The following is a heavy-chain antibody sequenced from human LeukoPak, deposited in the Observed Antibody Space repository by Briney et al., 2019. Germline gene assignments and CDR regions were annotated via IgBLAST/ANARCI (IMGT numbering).Heavy chain of an antibody. J-gene: IGHJ4*02. D-gene: IGHD3-22*01. V-gene: IGHV1-18*01. Sequence: ASVKVSCKASGYIFTNYRITWVRQAPGQGLEWMGWISAYTGNTNYAQKLQGRVTMTTDTSTSTAYMELRGLRSDDTAVYYCARDGVTSYDNSDYYEPDYWGQGTLVTVSS. CDR3: ARDGVTSYDNSDYYEPDY. CDR1: GYIFTNYR. CDR2: ISAYTGNT.